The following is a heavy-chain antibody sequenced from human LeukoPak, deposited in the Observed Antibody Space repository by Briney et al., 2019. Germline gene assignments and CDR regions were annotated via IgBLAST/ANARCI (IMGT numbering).Heavy chain of an antibody. CDR3: ARDSADDYGDFY. CDR1: GFTFSSYS. Sequence: SGGSLRLSCAASGFTFSSYSMNWVRQAPGEGLEWVSSISSSSSYIYYADSVKGRFTISRDNAKNSLYLQMNSLRAEDTAVYYCARDSADDYGDFYWGQGTLVTVSS. V-gene: IGHV3-21*01. D-gene: IGHD4-17*01. CDR2: ISSSSSYI. J-gene: IGHJ4*02.